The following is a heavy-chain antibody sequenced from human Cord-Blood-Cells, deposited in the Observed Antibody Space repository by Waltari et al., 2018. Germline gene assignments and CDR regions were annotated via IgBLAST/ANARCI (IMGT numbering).Heavy chain of an antibody. CDR3: ARGFRSGYYHTSAEYFQH. D-gene: IGHD3-3*01. J-gene: IGHJ1*01. V-gene: IGHV1-69*09. Sequence: QVQLVQSGAEVKKPGASVKVSCKASGGPFSSYAISWVRQAPGQGLEWMGRIIPILGIANYAQKFQGRVTITADKSTSTAYMELSSLRSEDTAVYYCARGFRSGYYHTSAEYFQHWGQGTLVTVSS. CDR1: GGPFSSYA. CDR2: IIPILGIA.